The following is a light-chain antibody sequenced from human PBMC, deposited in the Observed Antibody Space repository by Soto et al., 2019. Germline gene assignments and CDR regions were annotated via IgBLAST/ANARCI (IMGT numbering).Light chain of an antibody. V-gene: IGKV3-15*01. CDR2: GAS. CDR1: QSVSSN. Sequence: EIVMTQSPATLSVSPGERATLSCRASQSVSSNLAWYQQKPGQAPRLLIYGASTRATSIPARFSGSGSGTDFTLTISSLQSEDFAVYYCQQYNNCPPYTFGQGTKVEI. J-gene: IGKJ2*01. CDR3: QQYNNCPPYT.